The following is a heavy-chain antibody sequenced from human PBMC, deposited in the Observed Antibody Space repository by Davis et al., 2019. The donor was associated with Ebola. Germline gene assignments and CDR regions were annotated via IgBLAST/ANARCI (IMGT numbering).Heavy chain of an antibody. J-gene: IGHJ2*01. V-gene: IGHV3-64*02. CDR2: ISSNGGST. D-gene: IGHD6-13*01. Sequence: GESLKISCAASGFTFSSYAMHWVRQAPGKGLEYVSAISSNGGSTYYADSVKGRFTISRDNSKNTLYLQMGSLRAEDMAVYYCARVDSSSPYWYFDLWGRGTLVTVSS. CDR1: GFTFSSYA. CDR3: ARVDSSSPYWYFDL.